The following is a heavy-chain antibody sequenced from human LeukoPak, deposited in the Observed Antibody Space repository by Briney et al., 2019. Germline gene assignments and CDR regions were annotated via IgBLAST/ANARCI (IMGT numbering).Heavy chain of an antibody. J-gene: IGHJ4*02. D-gene: IGHD3-16*01. Sequence: SETLSLTCTVSGGSISSSSYYWGWIRQPPGKGLEWIGSIYYSGSTYYNPSLKSRVTISVDTSKNQFSLKLSSVTAADTAVYYCARHIGAYSIDYWGQGTLVTVSS. V-gene: IGHV4-39*01. CDR2: IYYSGST. CDR3: ARHIGAYSIDY. CDR1: GGSISSSSYY.